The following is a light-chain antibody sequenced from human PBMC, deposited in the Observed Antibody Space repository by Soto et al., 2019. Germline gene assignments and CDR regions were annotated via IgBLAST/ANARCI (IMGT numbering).Light chain of an antibody. CDR2: DVS. J-gene: IGLJ1*01. CDR1: SNDVGGYNY. V-gene: IGLV2-14*01. Sequence: QSVLTQPASVSESPGQSITISCTGTSNDVGGYNYVSWYQQYPGKAPKLMIYDVSNRPSGVSNRFSGSKSGNTASLTISGLQAEDEADYFCSSYTSSSTDVFGTGTKLTVL. CDR3: SSYTSSSTDV.